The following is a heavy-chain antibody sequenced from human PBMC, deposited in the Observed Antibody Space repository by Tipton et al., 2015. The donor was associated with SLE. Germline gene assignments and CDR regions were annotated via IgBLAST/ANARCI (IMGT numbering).Heavy chain of an antibody. CDR3: ARHAGDCAYFDS. Sequence: SLRLSCAASGYSFSSYAMNWVRQAPGKGLEWVSHISGSGGSTNHADSVKGRFTISRDNSKNTLYMQMNSLRAEDTAVYYCARHAGDCAYFDSWGQGTLVTVSS. J-gene: IGHJ4*02. V-gene: IGHV3-23*01. CDR2: ISGSGGST. CDR1: GYSFSSYA. D-gene: IGHD2-21*02.